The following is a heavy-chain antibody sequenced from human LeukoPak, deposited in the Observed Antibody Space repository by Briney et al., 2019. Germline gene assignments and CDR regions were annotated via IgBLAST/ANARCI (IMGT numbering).Heavy chain of an antibody. CDR3: ARALSGWYNWFDP. Sequence: ASVKVSCKASGYTFTGYYMHWVRQAPGQGLEWKGWINPNSGGTNYAQKFQGRVTMTRDTSISTAYMELSRLRSDDTAVYYCARALSGWYNWFDPWGQGTLVTVSS. V-gene: IGHV1-2*02. J-gene: IGHJ5*02. CDR2: INPNSGGT. CDR1: GYTFTGYY. D-gene: IGHD6-19*01.